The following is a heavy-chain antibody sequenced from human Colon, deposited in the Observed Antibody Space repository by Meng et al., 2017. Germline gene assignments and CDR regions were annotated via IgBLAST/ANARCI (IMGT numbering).Heavy chain of an antibody. Sequence: VQLQESGPGLVKPSETLSLTCTVSGGSISGNYWSWIRQSPGRGLEWIAYIYYTGSTNYNPSFKSRATISVDTSKNQFSLQLNSVTPEDTAMYYCARSGSSGWIDYWGQGTLVTVSS. D-gene: IGHD6-19*01. CDR1: GGSISGNY. J-gene: IGHJ4*02. CDR2: IYYTGST. V-gene: IGHV4-59*12. CDR3: ARSGSSGWIDY.